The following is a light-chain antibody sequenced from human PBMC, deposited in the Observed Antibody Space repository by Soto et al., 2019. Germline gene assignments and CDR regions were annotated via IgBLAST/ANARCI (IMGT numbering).Light chain of an antibody. CDR3: QQHGTT. CDR2: GAS. CDR1: QTVSSIY. V-gene: IGKV3-20*01. Sequence: EIVLTQSPGTLSLSPGERTTLSCRASQTVSSIYLAWYQHKPGQAPRLLIYGASSRATGIPDRFSGSGSGTDFTLTISRLEPEDSAVYYCQQHGTTFGQGTKVDIK. J-gene: IGKJ1*01.